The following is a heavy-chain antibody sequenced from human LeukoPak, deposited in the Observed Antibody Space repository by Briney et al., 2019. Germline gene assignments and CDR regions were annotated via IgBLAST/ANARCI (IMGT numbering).Heavy chain of an antibody. Sequence: PSETLSLTCTVSGGSISSGGYYWSWIRQPPGKGLEWIGYIYYSGSTDYNPSLKSRVTISVDTSKNQLSLKLSSVTAADTAVYYCARSRGYSYGYPNNGMDVWGQGTTVTVSS. CDR2: IYYSGST. CDR1: GGSISSGGYY. V-gene: IGHV4-61*08. D-gene: IGHD5-18*01. CDR3: ARSRGYSYGYPNNGMDV. J-gene: IGHJ6*02.